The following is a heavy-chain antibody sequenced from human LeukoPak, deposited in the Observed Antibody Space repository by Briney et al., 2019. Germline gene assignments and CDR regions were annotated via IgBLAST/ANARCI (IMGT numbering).Heavy chain of an antibody. D-gene: IGHD2-2*01. CDR3: ARDLYCSSTSCYRRAFDI. Sequence: GASVKVSCKASGGTFSSYAISWVRQAPGQGLEWMGGSIPIFGTANYAQKFQGRVTITADESTSTAYMELSSLRSEDTAVYYCARDLYCSSTSCYRRAFDIWGQGTMVTVSS. CDR1: GGTFSSYA. J-gene: IGHJ3*02. CDR2: SIPIFGTA. V-gene: IGHV1-69*13.